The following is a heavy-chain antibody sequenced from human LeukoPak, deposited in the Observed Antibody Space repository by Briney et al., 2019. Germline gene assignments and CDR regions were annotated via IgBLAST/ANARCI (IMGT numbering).Heavy chain of an antibody. CDR3: ASLSAGSSSWSSVDY. CDR2: INPNSGGT. V-gene: IGHV1-2*02. J-gene: IGHJ4*02. D-gene: IGHD6-13*01. CDR1: GYTFTSYD. Sequence: ASVKVSCKASGYTFTSYDINWVRQATGQGLEWMGWINPNSGGTNYAQKFQGRVTMTRDTSISTAYMELSRLRSDDTAVYYCASLSAGSSSWSSVDYWGQGTLVTVSS.